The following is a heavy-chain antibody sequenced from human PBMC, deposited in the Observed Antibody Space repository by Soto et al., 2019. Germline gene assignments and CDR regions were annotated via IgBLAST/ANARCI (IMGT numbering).Heavy chain of an antibody. V-gene: IGHV4-39*01. D-gene: IGHD1-26*01. CDR3: ARLLRGSAVYYFDY. J-gene: IGHJ4*02. CDR1: GGSISSSSYY. Sequence: SEPLSLTCTLAGGSISSSSYYWAWFRQPPGKGLEWIGSIYYSGSTYYNPSLKSRVTISVDTSKNQFSLKLSSVTAADTAVYYCARLLRGSAVYYFDYWGQGTLVT. CDR2: IYYSGST.